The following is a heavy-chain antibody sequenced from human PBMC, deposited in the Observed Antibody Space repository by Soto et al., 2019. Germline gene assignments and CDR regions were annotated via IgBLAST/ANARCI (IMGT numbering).Heavy chain of an antibody. D-gene: IGHD5-12*01. Sequence: EVQLVESGGGLVQPGGSLRLSCAVSRFTVTDYTVDWVRQAPGKGLEWIARGADKTYSYTTHYAASVKDRFTISRDESERSVYLQMNSLKTEDTAVYYCAIDVVGTGSYWDQGTLVTVSS. J-gene: IGHJ4*02. CDR2: GADKTYSYTT. CDR3: AIDVVGTGSY. V-gene: IGHV3-72*01. CDR1: RFTVTDYT.